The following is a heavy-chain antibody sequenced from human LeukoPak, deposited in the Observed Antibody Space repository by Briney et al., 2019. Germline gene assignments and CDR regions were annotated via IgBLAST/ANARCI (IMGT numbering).Heavy chain of an antibody. CDR1: GGSISSYY. CDR2: IYTSGST. D-gene: IGHD3-22*01. Sequence: SETLSLTCTVSGGSISSYYWSWIRQPAGKGLEWIGRIYTSGSTDYNPSLKSRVTMSVDTSKNQFSLKLSSVTAADTAVYYCARGTHYYDSSGYLYYFDYWGQGTLVTVSS. CDR3: ARGTHYYDSSGYLYYFDY. J-gene: IGHJ4*02. V-gene: IGHV4-4*07.